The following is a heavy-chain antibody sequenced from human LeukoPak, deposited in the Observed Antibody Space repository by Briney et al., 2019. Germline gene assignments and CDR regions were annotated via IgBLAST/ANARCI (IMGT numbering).Heavy chain of an antibody. CDR1: GYAFTGYY. V-gene: IGHV1-2*02. D-gene: IGHD6-13*01. J-gene: IGHJ4*02. Sequence: ASVKVSCKASGYAFTGYYMHWVRQAPGQGREWMGWINPNSGGTNYAQKFQGRVTMTRDTAISTAYIELSTLSSDDTAVYYCARDPAAAGTGGDYWGQGTLVTVSS. CDR3: ARDPAAAGTGGDY. CDR2: INPNSGGT.